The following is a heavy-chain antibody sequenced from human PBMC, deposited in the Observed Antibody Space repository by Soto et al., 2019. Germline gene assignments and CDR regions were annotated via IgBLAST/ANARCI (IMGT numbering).Heavy chain of an antibody. J-gene: IGHJ6*02. CDR1: GFTFSSYG. Sequence: PGGSLRLSCAASGFTFSSYGMHWVRQAPGKGLEWVAVISYDGSNKYYADSVKGRFTISRDNSKNTLYLQMNSLRAEDTAVYYCATEVKGYDYYYYGMDVWGQGTTVNVSS. CDR2: ISYDGSNK. D-gene: IGHD5-12*01. CDR3: ATEVKGYDYYYYGMDV. V-gene: IGHV3-30*03.